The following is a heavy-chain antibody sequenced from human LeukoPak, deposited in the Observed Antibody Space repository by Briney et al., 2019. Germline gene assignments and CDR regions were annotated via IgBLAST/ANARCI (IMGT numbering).Heavy chain of an antibody. Sequence: ASVKVSCKASGYTFTGYHMHWVRQAPGQGLEWMGWINPNSGGTNYAQKFQGWVTMTRDTSISTAYMELSRLRSDDTAVYYCARASSGSYQDYWGQGTLVTVSS. J-gene: IGHJ4*02. D-gene: IGHD1-26*01. CDR3: ARASSGSYQDY. CDR2: INPNSGGT. CDR1: GYTFTGYH. V-gene: IGHV1-2*04.